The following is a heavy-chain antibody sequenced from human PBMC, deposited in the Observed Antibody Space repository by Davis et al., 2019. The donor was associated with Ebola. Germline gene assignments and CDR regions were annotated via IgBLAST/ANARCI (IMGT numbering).Heavy chain of an antibody. D-gene: IGHD2-2*01. V-gene: IGHV1-69*02. CDR1: GGTFSSYT. J-gene: IGHJ6*02. Sequence: AASVKVSCKASGGTFSSYTISWVRQAPGQGLEWMGRIIPILGIANYAQKFQGRVTITADKSTSTAYMELSSLRSEDTAVYYCAVRPVLVPAAMPADYYGMDVWGQGTTVTVSS. CDR3: AVRPVLVPAAMPADYYGMDV. CDR2: IIPILGIA.